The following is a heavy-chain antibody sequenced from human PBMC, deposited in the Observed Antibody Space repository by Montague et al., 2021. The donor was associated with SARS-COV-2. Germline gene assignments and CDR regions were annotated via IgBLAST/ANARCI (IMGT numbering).Heavy chain of an antibody. J-gene: IGHJ4*02. Sequence: SLRLSCAASGFTFSTYAMSWVRQAPGKGLEWVSGSSGSAGGTYYADSVKGRFTIYRDDSKNTVYLQMNGLRAEDTAEYFCAKDRQGGPPHIYSFDYWGQGALVTVSS. V-gene: IGHV3-23*01. CDR3: AKDRQGGPPHIYSFDY. CDR2: SSGSAGGT. D-gene: IGHD3-16*01. CDR1: GFTFSTYA.